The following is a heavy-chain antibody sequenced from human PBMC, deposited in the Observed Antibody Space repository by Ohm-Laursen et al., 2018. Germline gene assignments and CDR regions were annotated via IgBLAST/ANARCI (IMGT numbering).Heavy chain of an antibody. J-gene: IGHJ6*02. V-gene: IGHV3-48*03. CDR1: GFTFSNYE. CDR3: ARGRPASYYYYAMDV. CDR2: ISGNGSVT. Sequence: SLRLSCSASGFTFSNYEMNWVRQAPGKGLEWVSYISGNGSVTYYADSVKGRFTVSRDNAKNSLYLQVNSLRAEDTAVYSCARGRPASYYYYAMDVWGRGTTVTVSS.